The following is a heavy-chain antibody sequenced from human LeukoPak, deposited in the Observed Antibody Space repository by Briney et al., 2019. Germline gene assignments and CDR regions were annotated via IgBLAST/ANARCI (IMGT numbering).Heavy chain of an antibody. CDR2: IGSSSGTI. D-gene: IGHD3-10*01. Sequence: GGSLRLSCAASGFTFSSHSMNWVGQAPGKGLEWVAYIGSSSGTIIYADSVKGRFTISGDNAKNSLYLQMNSLRDEDTAVYYCARVPRGADNWFDPWGQGTLVTVSS. J-gene: IGHJ5*02. V-gene: IGHV3-48*02. CDR1: GFTFSSHS. CDR3: ARVPRGADNWFDP.